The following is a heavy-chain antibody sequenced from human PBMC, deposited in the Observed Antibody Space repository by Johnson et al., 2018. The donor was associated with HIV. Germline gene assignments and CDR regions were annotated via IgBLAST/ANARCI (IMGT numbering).Heavy chain of an antibody. D-gene: IGHD3-22*01. Sequence: MLLVESGGDLVQPGGSLRLSCAASGFSVSTSYMTWVRQAPGKGLAWVSSISCGGRTYYADTVKGRVSISRDNAKNTLYLQMDSLGAEDTAVYYCSRVQIVADDVFNIWGQGTMVTVSS. V-gene: IGHV3-66*01. CDR3: SRVQIVADDVFNI. CDR2: ISCGGRT. J-gene: IGHJ3*02. CDR1: GFSVSTSY.